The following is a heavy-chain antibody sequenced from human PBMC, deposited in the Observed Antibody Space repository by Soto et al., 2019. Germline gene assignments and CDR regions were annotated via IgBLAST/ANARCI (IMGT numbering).Heavy chain of an antibody. Sequence: PSETLSLTCAVYGGSFSGYYWSWIRQPPGKGLEWIGEINHSGSTNYNPSLKSRVTISVDTSKNQFSLKLSSVTAADTAVYYCGRGRGGDIVVVVAATGPGFDYWGQGTLVTVSS. CDR2: INHSGST. CDR3: GRGRGGDIVVVVAATGPGFDY. J-gene: IGHJ4*02. V-gene: IGHV4-34*01. CDR1: GGSFSGYY. D-gene: IGHD2-15*01.